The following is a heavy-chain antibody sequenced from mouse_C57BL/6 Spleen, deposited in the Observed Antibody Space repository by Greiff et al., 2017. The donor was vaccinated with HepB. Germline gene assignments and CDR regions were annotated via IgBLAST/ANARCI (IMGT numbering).Heavy chain of an antibody. CDR2: IYPGDGDT. CDR1: GYAFSSSW. CDR3: AREHYSNYEDAIDY. D-gene: IGHD2-5*01. V-gene: IGHV1-82*01. Sequence: QVQLQQSGPELVKPGASVKISCKASGYAFSSSWMNWVKQRPGKGLEWIGRIYPGDGDTNYNGKFKGKATLTADKSSSTAYMQLSSLTSEDSAVYFCAREHYSNYEDAIDYWGQGTSVTVSS. J-gene: IGHJ4*01.